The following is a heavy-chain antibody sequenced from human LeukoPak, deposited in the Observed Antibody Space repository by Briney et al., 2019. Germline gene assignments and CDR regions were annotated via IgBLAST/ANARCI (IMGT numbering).Heavy chain of an antibody. J-gene: IGHJ5*02. Sequence: PGGSLRLSCAASGFTFSSYSVNWVRQAPGKGLEWVSSISSSSNYIYYADSVKGRFTISRDNSKNTLYLQMNTLRAEDTAVYYCAKDLLRSYGDYASRGVDPWGQGTLVTVSS. CDR2: ISSSSNYI. CDR3: AKDLLRSYGDYASRGVDP. D-gene: IGHD4-17*01. V-gene: IGHV3-21*04. CDR1: GFTFSSYS.